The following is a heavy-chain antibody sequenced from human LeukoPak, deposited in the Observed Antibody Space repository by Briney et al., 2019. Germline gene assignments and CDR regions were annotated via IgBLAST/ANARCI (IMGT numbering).Heavy chain of an antibody. Sequence: ASVKVSCKASGYTFTSYDINWVRQATGQGLEWMGWINPNSGGTNYAQKFQGRVTMTRDTSISTAYMELSRLRSDDTAVYYCARAELLTHFDYWGQGTLVTVSS. CDR1: GYTFTSYD. V-gene: IGHV1-2*02. J-gene: IGHJ4*02. D-gene: IGHD1-26*01. CDR3: ARAELLTHFDY. CDR2: INPNSGGT.